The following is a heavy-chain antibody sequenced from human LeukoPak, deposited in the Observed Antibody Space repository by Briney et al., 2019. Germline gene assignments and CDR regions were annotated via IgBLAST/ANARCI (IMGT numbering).Heavy chain of an antibody. V-gene: IGHV1-2*04. Sequence: ASVKVSCKASGYTFTGYYMHWVRQAPGQGLEWMGWINPNSGGTNYAQKFQGWVTMTRDTSISTAYMELSRLRSDDTAVYYCAITRYSSSWYNYWGQGTLVTVSS. D-gene: IGHD6-13*01. CDR2: INPNSGGT. J-gene: IGHJ4*02. CDR1: GYTFTGYY. CDR3: AITRYSSSWYNY.